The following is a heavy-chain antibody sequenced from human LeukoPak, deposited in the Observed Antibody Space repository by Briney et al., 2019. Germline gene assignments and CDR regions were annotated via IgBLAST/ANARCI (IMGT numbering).Heavy chain of an antibody. D-gene: IGHD6-19*01. CDR2: IYTSGST. CDR1: GGSISSGSYY. CDR3: ARTSSSGLVGGYYFDY. J-gene: IGHJ4*02. V-gene: IGHV4-61*02. Sequence: SETLSLTCTVSGGSISSGSYYWSWIRQPAGKGLEWIGRIYTSGSTNYNPSLKSRVTISVDTSKNQFSLKLSSVTAADMAVYYCARTSSSGLVGGYYFDYWGQGTLVTVSS.